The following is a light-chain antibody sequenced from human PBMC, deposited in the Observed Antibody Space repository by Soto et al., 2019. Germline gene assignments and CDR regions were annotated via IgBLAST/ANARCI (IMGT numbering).Light chain of an antibody. J-gene: IGLJ1*01. CDR3: SPYSGTNYHYV. Sequence: QSALTQPPSASGSFGQSVTISCTGTSSDFGGYNYVSWYQQHPGKAPKLMIYEVSERPSGVPDRFSGSKSGNTASLTVSGLQADDEADYYCSPYSGTNYHYVFGTGTKSPS. CDR2: EVS. CDR1: SSDFGGYNY. V-gene: IGLV2-8*01.